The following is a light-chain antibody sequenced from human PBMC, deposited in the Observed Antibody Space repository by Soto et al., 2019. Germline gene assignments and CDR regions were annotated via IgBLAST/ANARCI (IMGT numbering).Light chain of an antibody. Sequence: QAVVTQEPSVTVSPGGTVTLTCASSTGAVTRGYYPNLFQKKPGQAPRALIYSTSDKNSWTPARFSGSLLGGKAALTLSNVQAEDEAEYYCLFSLGGGYVFGTGTKVTVL. J-gene: IGLJ1*01. CDR3: LFSLGGGYV. CDR1: TGAVTRGYY. V-gene: IGLV7-43*01. CDR2: STS.